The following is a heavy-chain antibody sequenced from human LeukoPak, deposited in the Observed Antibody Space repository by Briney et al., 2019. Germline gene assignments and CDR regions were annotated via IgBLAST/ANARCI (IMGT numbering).Heavy chain of an antibody. V-gene: IGHV1-69*13. CDR3: AGFVEMATISDQLDY. D-gene: IGHD5-24*01. CDR1: GGTFSSYA. Sequence: SVKVSCKASGGTFSSYAISWVRQAPGQGLEWMGGIIPIFGTANYAQKFQGRVTITADESTSTAYMELSSLRSEDTAVYYCAGFVEMATISDQLDYWGQGTLVTVSS. CDR2: IIPIFGTA. J-gene: IGHJ4*02.